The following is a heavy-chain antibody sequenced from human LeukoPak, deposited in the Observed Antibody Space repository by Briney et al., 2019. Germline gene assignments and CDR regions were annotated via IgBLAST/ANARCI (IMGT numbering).Heavy chain of an antibody. CDR2: INPNSGGT. Sequence: ASVKVSCKASGYTFTDYYMHWVRQAPGQGLEWMGWINPNSGGTNYAQKFQGRVTMTRDTSISTAYMELSRLRSDDTAVYYCARCVGGPGDIVATAGDFDYWGQGTLVTVSS. D-gene: IGHD5-12*01. V-gene: IGHV1-2*02. J-gene: IGHJ4*02. CDR1: GYTFTDYY. CDR3: ARCVGGPGDIVATAGDFDY.